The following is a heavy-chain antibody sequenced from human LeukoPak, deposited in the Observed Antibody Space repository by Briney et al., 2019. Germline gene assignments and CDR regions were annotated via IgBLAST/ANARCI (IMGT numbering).Heavy chain of an antibody. CDR1: GGSFSGYY. CDR3: AREKGTSDY. J-gene: IGHJ4*02. Sequence: SETLSLTCAVYGGSFSGYYWSWIRQPPGKGLEWIGEINHSGSTNYNPSLKSRVTISVDTSKNQFSLKLSSVTAADTAVYYCAREKGTSDYWGQGTLVTGSS. CDR2: INHSGST. D-gene: IGHD1-1*01. V-gene: IGHV4-34*01.